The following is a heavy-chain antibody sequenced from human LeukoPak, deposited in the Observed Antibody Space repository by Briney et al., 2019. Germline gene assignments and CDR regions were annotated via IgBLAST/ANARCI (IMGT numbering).Heavy chain of an antibody. D-gene: IGHD2-2*01. CDR1: GGTFSSYA. Sequence: SVKVSCKASGGTFSSYAISWVRQAPGQGLEWMGGIIPIFGTANYAQKFQGRVTITADESTSTAYMELSSLRSEDTAVYYCARDGDLSLARGSTSEGWFDPWGQGTLVTVSS. J-gene: IGHJ5*02. V-gene: IGHV1-69*13. CDR3: ARDGDLSLARGSTSEGWFDP. CDR2: IIPIFGTA.